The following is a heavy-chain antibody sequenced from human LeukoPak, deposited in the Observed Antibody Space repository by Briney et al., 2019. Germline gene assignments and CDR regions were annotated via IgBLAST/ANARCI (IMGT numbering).Heavy chain of an antibody. J-gene: IGHJ5*02. CDR2: IYYSGST. V-gene: IGHV4-39*07. Sequence: SETLSLTCSVSGASISSSSHYWGWIRQPPGKGLEWIGSIYYSGSTYYNPSLKSRVTISVDTSKNQFSLKLSSVTAADTAVYYCARGVWFGDVIWFDPWGQGTLVSVSS. D-gene: IGHD3-10*01. CDR1: GASISSSSHY. CDR3: ARGVWFGDVIWFDP.